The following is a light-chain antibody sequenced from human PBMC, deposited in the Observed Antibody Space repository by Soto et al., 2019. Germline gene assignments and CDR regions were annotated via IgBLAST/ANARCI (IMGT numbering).Light chain of an antibody. CDR2: HAS. V-gene: IGKV1-5*02. Sequence: DIQMTQSPSTLSASVGDRVTIICRASQSITDSLAWYLQKPGKAPELLIYHASSLESGVPSRFSGSGSGTEFSLTISSLQPDDFATYYCQQYHSYSLTFGGGTQVEI. J-gene: IGKJ4*01. CDR1: QSITDS. CDR3: QQYHSYSLT.